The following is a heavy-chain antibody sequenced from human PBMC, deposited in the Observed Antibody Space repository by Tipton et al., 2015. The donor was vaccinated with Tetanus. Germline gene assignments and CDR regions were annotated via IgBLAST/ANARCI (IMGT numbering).Heavy chain of an antibody. J-gene: IGHJ6*02. CDR3: ARVYYDSYYYYYYGVDV. D-gene: IGHD3-3*01. CDR1: GGTFSSYA. Sequence: QLVQSGAEVKKPGSSVKVSCKASGGTFSSYAISWVRQAPGQGLEWMGGIIPIFGTANYAQKFQGRVTITADESTSPAYMELSSLRSEDTAVYYCARVYYDSYYYYYYGVDVWGQGTTVTVSS. CDR2: IIPIFGTA. V-gene: IGHV1-69*01.